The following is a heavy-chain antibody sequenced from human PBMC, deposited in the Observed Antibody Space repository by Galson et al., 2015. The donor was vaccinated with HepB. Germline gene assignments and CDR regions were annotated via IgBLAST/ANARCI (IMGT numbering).Heavy chain of an antibody. V-gene: IGHV1-69*06. CDR2: IIPIFGTA. J-gene: IGHJ6*02. CDR1: GGTFSSYA. CDR3: AREIPNSGYDWRYYYYYGMDV. D-gene: IGHD5-12*01. Sequence: SVKVSCKASGGTFSSYAISWVRQAPGQGLEWMGGIIPIFGTANYAQKFQGRVTITADKSTSTAYMELSSLRSEDTAVYYCAREIPNSGYDWRYYYYYGMDVWGQGTTVTVSS.